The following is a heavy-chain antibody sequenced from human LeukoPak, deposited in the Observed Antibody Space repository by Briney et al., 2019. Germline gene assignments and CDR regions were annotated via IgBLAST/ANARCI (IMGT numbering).Heavy chain of an antibody. Sequence: SETLSLTCIVPGGSISSSIYYWAWVRQPPGKGLEWIGTVFYNGATQYSPSLRSRVTISIDTSTNQFSLKLTSVTAADTAVYYCAREGYGDFPRGFNRWFDPWGQGTLVTVSS. CDR2: VFYNGAT. V-gene: IGHV4-39*07. CDR1: GGSISSSIYY. J-gene: IGHJ5*02. D-gene: IGHD4-17*01. CDR3: AREGYGDFPRGFNRWFDP.